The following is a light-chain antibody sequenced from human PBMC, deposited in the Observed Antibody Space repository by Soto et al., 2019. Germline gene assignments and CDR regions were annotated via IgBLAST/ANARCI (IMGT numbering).Light chain of an antibody. CDR2: DAS. Sequence: DIQMTQSPSTLSASVGDRVTITCRASQSISSWLAWYQQKPGKAPKLLIYDASSLESGAPSRFSGSGSGTEFTLTISSLQPDDFEAYSCQQYNSYPTALGQGNEVEIK. V-gene: IGKV1-5*01. CDR1: QSISSW. CDR3: QQYNSYPTA. J-gene: IGKJ1*01.